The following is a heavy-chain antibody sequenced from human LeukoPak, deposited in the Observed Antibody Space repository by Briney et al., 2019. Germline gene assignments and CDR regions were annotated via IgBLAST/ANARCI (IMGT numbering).Heavy chain of an antibody. D-gene: IGHD2-21*02. CDR2: IYYSGST. J-gene: IGHJ4*02. CDR3: ARVDYYLYYFDY. V-gene: IGHV4-59*12. Sequence: SETLSLTCTVSGGSISSYYWSWIRQPPGKGLEWIGYIYYSGSTNYNPYLKSRVTISVDTSKNQFSLKLNSVTAADTAVYYCARVDYYLYYFDYWGQGTLVTVSS. CDR1: GGSISSYY.